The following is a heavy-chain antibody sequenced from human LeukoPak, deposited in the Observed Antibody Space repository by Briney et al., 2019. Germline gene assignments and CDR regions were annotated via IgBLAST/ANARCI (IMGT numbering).Heavy chain of an antibody. V-gene: IGHV4-59*01. CDR2: IYYSGST. Sequence: PSETLSLTCTVSGGSISSYYWSWIRQPPGKGLEWIGDIYYSGSTNYNPSLTSRVTISVDTSKNTFSLKLSSVAAADTAFYCWGRGSSPYYYYYYIDFWGKGTTVTVSS. CDR1: GGSISSYY. J-gene: IGHJ6*03. CDR3: GRGSSPYYYYYYIDF.